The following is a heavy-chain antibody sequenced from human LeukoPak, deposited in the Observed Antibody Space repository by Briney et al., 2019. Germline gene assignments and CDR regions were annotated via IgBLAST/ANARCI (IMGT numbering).Heavy chain of an antibody. Sequence: GGSLRLSCAASGFTFSSYGMHWVRQAPGKGLEWVALISYDGSHKYYADSVKGRFTISRDSSKNTLYLQMNSLRAEDTAVYYCAKDVRSTMVRGVETVSWGQGTLVTVS. J-gene: IGHJ4*02. CDR2: ISYDGSHK. CDR1: GFTFSSYG. D-gene: IGHD3-10*01. V-gene: IGHV3-30*18. CDR3: AKDVRSTMVRGVETVS.